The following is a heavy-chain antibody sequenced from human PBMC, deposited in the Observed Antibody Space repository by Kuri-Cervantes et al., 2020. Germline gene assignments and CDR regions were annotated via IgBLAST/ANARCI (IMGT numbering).Heavy chain of an antibody. CDR2: IYYSGST. V-gene: IGHV4-31*03. CDR1: GGSISSGGYY. CDR3: AREWSSLIDY. J-gene: IGHJ4*02. D-gene: IGHD1-26*01. Sequence: SETLSLTCTVSGGSISSGGYYWSWIRQHPGKGLEWIGYIYYSGSTYYNPSLKSRVTISVDTSKNQFSLKLSSVTAADTAVYYCAREWSSLIDYWGQGTLVTVSS.